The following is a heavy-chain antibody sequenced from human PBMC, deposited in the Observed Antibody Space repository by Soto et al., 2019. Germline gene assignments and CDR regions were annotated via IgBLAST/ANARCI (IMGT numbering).Heavy chain of an antibody. CDR2: VFYTGFT. J-gene: IGHJ4*02. Sequence: KPSETLSLTCAVSGGSISGSYYYWGWRRQSPGRGPEWIGSVFYTGFTSYNPSLESRVSVSVDTSKNQFSLKVSAVTAADTAVYYCASSQKGYNWNYFDHWGQGALVTVSS. D-gene: IGHD1-20*01. CDR3: ASSQKGYNWNYFDH. V-gene: IGHV4-39*01. CDR1: GGSISGSYYY.